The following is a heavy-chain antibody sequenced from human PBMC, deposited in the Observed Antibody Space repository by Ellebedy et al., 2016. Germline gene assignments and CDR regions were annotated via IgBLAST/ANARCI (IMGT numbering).Heavy chain of an antibody. D-gene: IGHD3-3*01. CDR2: INNDGGDT. CDR1: GFTFSNYW. J-gene: IGHJ6*04. V-gene: IGHV3-74*01. Sequence: GESLKISXATSGFTFSNYWMHWVRQAPGQGLVWVSRINNDGGDTFYAESVKGRFTISRDNAKKTLYLQMNTLRAEDTAVYYCANSLRFLELDVWGKGTTVTVSS. CDR3: ANSLRFLELDV.